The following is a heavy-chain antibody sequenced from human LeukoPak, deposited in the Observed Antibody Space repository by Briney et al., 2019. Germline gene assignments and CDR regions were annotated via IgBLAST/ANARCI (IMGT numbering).Heavy chain of an antibody. CDR1: GYTFTSYD. CDR3: ARVSRYYYDSSAER. J-gene: IGHJ4*02. V-gene: IGHV1-8*01. Sequence: ASVKVSCKASGYTFTSYDINWVRQATGQGLERMGWMNPNSGNTGYAQKFQGRVTMTRNTSISTAYMELSSLRSEDTAVYYCARVSRYYYDSSAERWGQGTLVTVSS. CDR2: MNPNSGNT. D-gene: IGHD3-22*01.